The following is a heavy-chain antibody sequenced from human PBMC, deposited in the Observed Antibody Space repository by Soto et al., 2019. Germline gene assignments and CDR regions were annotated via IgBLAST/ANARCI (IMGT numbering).Heavy chain of an antibody. CDR1: GYTFTGYY. CDR2: INPNSGGT. D-gene: IGHD3-3*01. J-gene: IGHJ4*02. V-gene: IGHV1-2*04. Sequence: ASVKVSCKASGYTFTGYYMHWVRQAPGQGLEWMGWINPNSGGTNYAQKFQGWVTMTRDTSISTAYMELSRLRSDDTAVYYCARDFGSDLSAPGAVFDSWGQGALVTAPQ. CDR3: ARDFGSDLSAPGAVFDS.